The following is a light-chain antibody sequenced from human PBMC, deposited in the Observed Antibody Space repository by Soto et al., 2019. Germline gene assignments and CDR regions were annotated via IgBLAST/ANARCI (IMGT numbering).Light chain of an antibody. J-gene: IGLJ1*01. CDR1: ISDVGGNKF. V-gene: IGLV2-14*03. CDR2: DVS. CDR3: SSFTGTNYV. Sequence: QSVLTQPASVSGSPGQSITIASTGTISDVGGNKFVSWYQQYPGKAPKLMICDVSNRPSGVSNRFSGSKSGNTASLTISGLQAEDEADYYCSSFTGTNYVFGTGTKVTVL.